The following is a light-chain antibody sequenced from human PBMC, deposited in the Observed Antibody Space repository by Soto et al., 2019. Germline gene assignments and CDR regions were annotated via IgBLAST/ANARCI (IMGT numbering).Light chain of an antibody. CDR3: GAWDSSLSALV. V-gene: IGLV1-51*01. Sequence: QSVLTQPPSVSAAPGQTVTISCSGNSSNIGKNYVSWYQQLPGTAPKLLIYDNTKRPSGIPDRISGSKSGTSGALDITGLQTGDEADYYCGAWDSSLSALVFGGGTKLTVL. CDR1: SSNIGKNY. CDR2: DNT. J-gene: IGLJ3*02.